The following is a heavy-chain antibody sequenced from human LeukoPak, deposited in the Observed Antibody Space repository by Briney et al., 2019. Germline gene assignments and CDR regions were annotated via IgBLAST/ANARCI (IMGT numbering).Heavy chain of an antibody. CDR3: AGDHTYGDSTFDYYDGMDV. V-gene: IGHV3-21*01. D-gene: IGHD4-17*01. Sequence: GWSLRLSCAASAFTFSSYRMNWVRHAPRMGREWVPSISTGTSYIYYASSVKGRFTISRDNANNSLYLQIKSRRAEDTAVYYCAGDHTYGDSTFDYYDGMDVWGQGTTVTVSS. J-gene: IGHJ6*02. CDR2: ISTGTSYI. CDR1: AFTFSSYR.